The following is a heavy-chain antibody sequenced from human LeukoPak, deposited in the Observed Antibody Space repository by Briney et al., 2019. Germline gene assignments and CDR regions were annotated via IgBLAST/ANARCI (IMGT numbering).Heavy chain of an antibody. CDR1: GGSISSSTW. CDR3: AKVGSSGWLPFDY. J-gene: IGHJ4*02. CDR2: IYHSGST. Sequence: SETLSLTCAVSGGSISSSTWWSWVRQPPGKGLEWIGEIYHSGSTHYNPSLKSRVTISVDKSKNQFSLKLNSVTAADTAVYYCAKVGSSGWLPFDYWGQGTLVTASS. V-gene: IGHV4-4*02. D-gene: IGHD6-19*01.